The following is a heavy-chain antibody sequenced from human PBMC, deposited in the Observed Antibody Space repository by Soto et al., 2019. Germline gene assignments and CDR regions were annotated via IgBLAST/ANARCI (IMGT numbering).Heavy chain of an antibody. J-gene: IGHJ6*02. CDR2: IYPGDSDT. V-gene: IGHV5-51*01. CDR3: ARLSDSSGQGYYYGMDV. D-gene: IGHD3-22*01. Sequence: PGESLKISCKGSGFSFTSYWIGWVRQMPGKGLEWMGIIYPGDSDTRYSPSFQGQVTISADKSISTAYLQWSSLKASDTAKYYCARLSDSSGQGYYYGMDVWGQGTTVTVSS. CDR1: GFSFTSYW.